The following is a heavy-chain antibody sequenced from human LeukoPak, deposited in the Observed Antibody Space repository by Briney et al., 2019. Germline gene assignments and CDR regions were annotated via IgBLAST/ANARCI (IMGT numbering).Heavy chain of an antibody. D-gene: IGHD3-3*01. Sequence: GGSLRLSCAASGFTFSSYWMHWVRQAPGKGPVWVARTNRDGSSTAYADSVKGRFTISKDNAKNTVYLLMNSLRAEDTAVYYCARDSVEWYIFDYWGQGTLVTVSS. CDR1: GFTFSSYW. V-gene: IGHV3-74*01. CDR3: ARDSVEWYIFDY. J-gene: IGHJ4*02. CDR2: TNRDGSST.